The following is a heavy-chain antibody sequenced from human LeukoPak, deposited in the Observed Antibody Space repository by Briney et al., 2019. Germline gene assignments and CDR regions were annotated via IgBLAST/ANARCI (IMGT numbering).Heavy chain of an antibody. Sequence: SGGSLRLSCAASGFTFSSKWMSWVRQAPGKGLEWVGNILPDGSEEYPVDSVKGRFTISRDNARNSLFLQMNSLRVEDTAVYYCASQSFAKFDPWGQGTLVIVSS. CDR3: ASQSFAKFDP. D-gene: IGHD3-16*01. CDR1: GFTFSSKW. J-gene: IGHJ5*02. CDR2: ILPDGSEE. V-gene: IGHV3-7*01.